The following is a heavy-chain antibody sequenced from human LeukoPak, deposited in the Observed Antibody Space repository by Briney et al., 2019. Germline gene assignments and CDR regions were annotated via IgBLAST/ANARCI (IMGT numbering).Heavy chain of an antibody. CDR2: IIPIFGIA. J-gene: IGHJ5*02. D-gene: IGHD3-10*02. Sequence: SVKVSCKASGGTCSSYAISWVRQAPGQGLEWMGRIIPIFGIANYAQKFQGRVTITADKSTSIAYMELSSLRSEDTAVYYCARGMLGVTDNWFDPWGQGTLVTVSS. V-gene: IGHV1-69*04. CDR3: ARGMLGVTDNWFDP. CDR1: GGTCSSYA.